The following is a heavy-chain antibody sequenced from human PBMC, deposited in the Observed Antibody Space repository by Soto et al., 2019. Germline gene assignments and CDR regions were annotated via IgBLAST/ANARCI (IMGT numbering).Heavy chain of an antibody. CDR1: GFTFSSYG. CDR3: ARDSSSSSPEADF. D-gene: IGHD6-6*01. Sequence: EVQLVESGGGLVKPGESLRLSCVASGFTFSSYGMIWVRQAPGKGLEWVSSITSGTSYKYYADSLKGRITISRDNTKNSLLLQMKSLKAEDTAIYYCARDSSSSSPEADFWGQGTLVTVSS. V-gene: IGHV3-21*01. J-gene: IGHJ4*02. CDR2: ITSGTSYK.